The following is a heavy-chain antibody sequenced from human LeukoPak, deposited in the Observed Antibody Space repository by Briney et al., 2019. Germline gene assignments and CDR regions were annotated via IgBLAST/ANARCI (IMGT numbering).Heavy chain of an antibody. CDR3: AKSYSSAWYAYSMDV. D-gene: IGHD6-13*01. J-gene: IGHJ6*02. CDR1: GFTFNTYA. CDR2: ISGSGGGT. Sequence: SGGSLRLSCAASGFTFNTYAMSWVRQAPGKGLEWVSTISGSGGGTHYADSVKGRFTISRDNSKNTLYLQMNSLRAEDTAVYFCAKSYSSAWYAYSMDVWGQGTTVTVSS. V-gene: IGHV3-23*01.